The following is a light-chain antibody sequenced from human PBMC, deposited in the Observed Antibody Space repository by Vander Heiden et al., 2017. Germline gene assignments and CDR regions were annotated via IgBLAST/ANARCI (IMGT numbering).Light chain of an antibody. V-gene: IGLV10-54*01. Sequence: QACLTQPPSVSKGLRQTATLTCTGNSNNVGNEGAAWLQQHQGHPPKLLSYRNNNRPSGISERLSASRSGSTASLTITGLQPEDEADYYCLAWDSSLSVWVFGGGTKLTVL. J-gene: IGLJ3*02. CDR2: RNN. CDR3: LAWDSSLSVWV. CDR1: SNNVGNEG.